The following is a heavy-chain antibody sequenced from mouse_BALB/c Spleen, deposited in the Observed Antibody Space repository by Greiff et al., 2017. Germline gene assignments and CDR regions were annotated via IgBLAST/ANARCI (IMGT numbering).Heavy chain of an antibody. Sequence: VQLQQPGAELVKPGASVKMSCKASGYTFTSYWMHWVKQRPGQGLEWIGVIDPSDSYTSYNQKFKGKATLTVDTSSSTAYMQLSSLTSEDSAVYYCTTLAYWGQGTLGTVSA. CDR2: IDPSDSYT. J-gene: IGHJ3*01. V-gene: IGHV1S127*01. CDR3: TTLAY. CDR1: GYTFTSYW.